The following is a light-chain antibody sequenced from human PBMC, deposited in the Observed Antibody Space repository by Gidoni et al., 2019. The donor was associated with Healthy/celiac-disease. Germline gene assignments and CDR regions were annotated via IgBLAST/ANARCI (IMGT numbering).Light chain of an antibody. CDR1: QSISSY. Sequence: IQITQSPSSLSSSVGSRVTITFRASQSISSYLNWYQQKPGKAPKLLIYAASSLQRGVPSRFSGSGSGKDFTLTISSLQPEDFANYYCQRSYSTPLTFGGXTKVEIK. V-gene: IGKV1-39*01. CDR3: QRSYSTPLT. J-gene: IGKJ4*01. CDR2: AAS.